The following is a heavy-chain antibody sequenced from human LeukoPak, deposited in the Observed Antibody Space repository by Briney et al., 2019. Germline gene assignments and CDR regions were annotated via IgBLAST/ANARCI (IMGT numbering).Heavy chain of an antibody. CDR2: ISSSSSYI. CDR1: GFTYDEYG. Sequence: PGGSLRLSCAVSGFTYDEYGMSWVRQAPGKGLEWVSSISSSSSYIYYADSVKGRFTISRDNAKNSLYLQMNSLRAEDTAVYYCASSDDYGDYYGSYWGQGTLVTVSS. V-gene: IGHV3-21*01. CDR3: ASSDDYGDYYGSY. D-gene: IGHD4-17*01. J-gene: IGHJ4*02.